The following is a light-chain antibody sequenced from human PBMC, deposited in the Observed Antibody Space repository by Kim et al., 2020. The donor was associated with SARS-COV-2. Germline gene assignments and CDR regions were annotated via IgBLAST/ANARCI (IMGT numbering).Light chain of an antibody. CDR2: DAS. J-gene: IGKJ3*01. CDR1: QNIRNY. Sequence: VAVGDRVTITCQASQNIRNYLHWYQQKPGKAPNLLIYDASNLNIGVPSRFSGSGSGTNFTLTISSLQPEDVSTYYCQQYDNHLITFGPGTKVDLK. V-gene: IGKV1-33*01. CDR3: QQYDNHLIT.